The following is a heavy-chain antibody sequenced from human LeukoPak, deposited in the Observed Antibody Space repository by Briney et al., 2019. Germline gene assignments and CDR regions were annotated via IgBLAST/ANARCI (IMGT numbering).Heavy chain of an antibody. V-gene: IGHV1-2*06. CDR3: ARAGINDYGDYN. CDR1: GYTFTGYY. CDR2: INPNRGGT. D-gene: IGHD4-17*01. J-gene: IGHJ4*02. Sequence: ASVKVSCKASGYTFTGYYMHWVRQAPGPGLEWMGRINPNRGGTNYAQEFHGRVTMTMDTAISTDYMELSRLRSDDTAVYYCARAGINDYGDYNWGQGTLVTVSS.